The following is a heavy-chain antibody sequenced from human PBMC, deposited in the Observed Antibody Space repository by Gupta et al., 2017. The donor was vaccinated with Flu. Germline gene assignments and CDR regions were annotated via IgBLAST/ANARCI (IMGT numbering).Heavy chain of an antibody. D-gene: IGHD2-15*01. V-gene: IGHV1-2*02. Sequence: QVPLVQSGAEVKKPGASLKVVCETSGYSFSGYYLHWVRQAPGQGLEWMGWINPDSGATKYAQKFQGRVAMTRDTSKTPTSMDLSGLKSDDTAVYYCASQSPFCSDVGCYSPALSYAMDVWGQGTVVTVS. J-gene: IGHJ6*02. CDR3: ASQSPFCSDVGCYSPALSYAMDV. CDR2: INPDSGAT. CDR1: GYSFSGYY.